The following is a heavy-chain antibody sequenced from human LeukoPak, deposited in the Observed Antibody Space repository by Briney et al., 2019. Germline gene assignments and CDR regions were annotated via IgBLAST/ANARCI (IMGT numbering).Heavy chain of an antibody. CDR3: ARDVEAARPGWLGP. CDR2: ISVYNGET. J-gene: IGHJ5*02. CDR1: GYSFKTFG. D-gene: IGHD6-6*01. V-gene: IGHV1-18*01. Sequence: GASVKVSCKASGYSFKTFGINWMRQAPGQGPEWMGWISVYNGETRYAQKFQGRLTMTTDTSTNTAYMELRSLRSDDTAIYYCARDVEAARPGWLGPWGQGTLVSVSS.